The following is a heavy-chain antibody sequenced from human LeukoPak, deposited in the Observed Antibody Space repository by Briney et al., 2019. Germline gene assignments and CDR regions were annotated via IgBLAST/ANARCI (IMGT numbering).Heavy chain of an antibody. CDR2: IRSKANSYAT. Sequence: PGGSLTLSCAASGFTFSSYWMSWVRQPSGKGLEWVGRIRSKANSYATAYAASVKGRFTISRDDSKNTAYLQMNSLKTEDTAVYYCTRHLAPAKAVMGYYYYYYMDVWGKGTTVTASS. CDR3: TRHLAPAKAVMGYYYYYYMDV. D-gene: IGHD3-16*01. CDR1: GFTFSSYW. J-gene: IGHJ6*03. V-gene: IGHV3-73*01.